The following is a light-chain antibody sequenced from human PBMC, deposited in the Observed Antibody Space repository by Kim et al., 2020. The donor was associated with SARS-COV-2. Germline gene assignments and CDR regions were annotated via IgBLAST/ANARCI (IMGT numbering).Light chain of an antibody. CDR3: ATWDDSLYGTI. CDR1: TSNIGNNY. CDR2: KNN. Sequence: GQMVTISCSGNTSNIGNNYVYWYQQLPGSAPDLLIYKNNQRPSGVPDRFSGSKSGTSASLAISRLRSRDEAEYYCATWDDSLYGTIFGGGTKLTVL. V-gene: IGLV1-47*01. J-gene: IGLJ2*01.